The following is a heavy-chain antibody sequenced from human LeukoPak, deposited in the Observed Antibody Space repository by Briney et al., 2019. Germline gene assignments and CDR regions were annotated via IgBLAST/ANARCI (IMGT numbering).Heavy chain of an antibody. CDR3: ARLGPTVTTSDYYYYYGMDV. CDR1: GYTFTSYA. D-gene: IGHD4-11*01. J-gene: IGHJ6*02. Sequence: ASVKVSCKASGYTFTSYAMHWVRQAPGQRLEWMGWINAGNGNTKYSQKFQGRVTITRDTSASTAYMELSSLRSEDTAVCYCARLGPTVTTSDYYYYYGMDVWGQGTTVTVSS. CDR2: INAGNGNT. V-gene: IGHV1-3*01.